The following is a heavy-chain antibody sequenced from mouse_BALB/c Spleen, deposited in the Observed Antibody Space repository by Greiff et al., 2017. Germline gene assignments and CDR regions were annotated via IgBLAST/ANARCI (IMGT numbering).Heavy chain of an antibody. Sequence: QVQLQQSGPELVKPGASVKISCKASGYAFSSSWMNWVKQRPGQGLEWIGRIYPGDGDTNYNGKFKGKATLTADKSSSTAYMQLSSLTSVDSAVYFCARRNRYDEDWFAYWGQGTLVTVSA. CDR1: GYAFSSSW. CDR2: IYPGDGDT. J-gene: IGHJ3*01. D-gene: IGHD2-14*01. V-gene: IGHV1-82*01. CDR3: ARRNRYDEDWFAY.